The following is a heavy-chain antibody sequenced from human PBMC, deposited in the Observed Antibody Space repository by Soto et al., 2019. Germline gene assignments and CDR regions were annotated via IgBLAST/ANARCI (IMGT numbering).Heavy chain of an antibody. CDR2: ISSSGSTI. CDR3: ARETGDDRYGDSYVDAFDI. J-gene: IGHJ3*02. D-gene: IGHD4-17*01. V-gene: IGHV3-11*01. Sequence: QVQLVESGGGLVKPGGSLRLSCAASGFTFSDYYMSWIRQAPGKGLEGVSNISSSGSTIYYADSVKGRFTISRDNAKNSLYLQMNSLRAEDTAVYYCARETGDDRYGDSYVDAFDIWGQGTMVTVSS. CDR1: GFTFSDYY.